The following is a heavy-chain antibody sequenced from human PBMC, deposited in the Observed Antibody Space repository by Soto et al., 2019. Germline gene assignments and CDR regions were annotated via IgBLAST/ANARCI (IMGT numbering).Heavy chain of an antibody. V-gene: IGHV3-33*01. D-gene: IGHD1-26*01. CDR1: GFTFSSYG. CDR3: ARDGDVYSGSYLPDY. Sequence: QVQLVESGGGVVQPGRSLRLSCAASGFTFSSYGMHWVRQAPGKGLEWVAVIWYDGSNKYYADSVKGRFTISRDNSKNTLYLQMNSLRAEDTAVYYCARDGDVYSGSYLPDYWGQGTLVTVSS. CDR2: IWYDGSNK. J-gene: IGHJ4*02.